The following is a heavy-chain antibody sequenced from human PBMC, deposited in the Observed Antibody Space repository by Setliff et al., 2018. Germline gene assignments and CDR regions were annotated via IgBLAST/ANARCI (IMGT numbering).Heavy chain of an antibody. CDR3: ARTTHYDFWSGYLY. CDR2: IQKSGSA. CDR1: GVSISSYY. J-gene: IGHJ4*02. V-gene: IGHV4-59*08. D-gene: IGHD3-3*01. Sequence: SETLSLTCNVSGVSISSYYWSWIRQPPGKGLECIGYIQKSGSANYNPSLMSRVTISIDTSKNQFSLNLNSVTAADTAVYFCARTTHYDFWSGYLYWGQGTLVTVSS.